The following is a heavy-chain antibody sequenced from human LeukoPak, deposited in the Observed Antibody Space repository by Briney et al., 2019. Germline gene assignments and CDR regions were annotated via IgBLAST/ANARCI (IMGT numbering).Heavy chain of an antibody. CDR1: GDSVSSNSGV. Sequence: SQTLSLTCDISGDSVSSNSGVWNWIRKSPSRGLEWLGRTYYRSKWFNDSAPSVKGRITVTPDTSKNQFPLQLNSVSPEDAGIYYCARGGYHTIWGQGTVVTVSS. D-gene: IGHD3-3*01. CDR3: ARGGYHTI. CDR2: TYYRSKWFN. V-gene: IGHV6-1*01. J-gene: IGHJ4*02.